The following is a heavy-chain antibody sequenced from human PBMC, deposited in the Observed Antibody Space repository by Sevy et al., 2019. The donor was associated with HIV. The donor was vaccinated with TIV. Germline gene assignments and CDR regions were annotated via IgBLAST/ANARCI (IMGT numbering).Heavy chain of an antibody. J-gene: IGHJ4*02. V-gene: IGHV3-49*03. CDR1: GFTFGDYA. CDR2: IRTTASGGTT. Sequence: GCSLRLSRTTTGFTFGDYAMGLFRQAPGKGLVWLGFIRTTASGGTTDYAASVKGTFIISRDDSKSIAYLQMNSLKTEDTAVYYCTRSFSVTWYPHYWGQGTLVTVSS. CDR3: TRSFSVTWYPHY. D-gene: IGHD6-13*01.